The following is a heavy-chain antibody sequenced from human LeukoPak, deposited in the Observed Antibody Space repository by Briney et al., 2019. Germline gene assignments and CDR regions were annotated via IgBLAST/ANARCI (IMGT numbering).Heavy chain of an antibody. CDR2: ISGSGGST. V-gene: IGHV3-23*01. D-gene: IGHD6-13*01. CDR3: ARPRESIAAAGSYFDY. Sequence: GGSLRLSCAASGFTFSSYAMSWVRQAPGKGLEWVSAISGSGGSTYYADSVKGRFTISRDNSKNTLYLQMNSLRAEDTAVYYCARPRESIAAAGSYFDYWGQGTLVTVSS. J-gene: IGHJ4*02. CDR1: GFTFSSYA.